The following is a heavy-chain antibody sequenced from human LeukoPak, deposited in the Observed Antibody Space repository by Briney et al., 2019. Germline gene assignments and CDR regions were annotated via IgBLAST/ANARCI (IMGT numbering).Heavy chain of an antibody. CDR1: GFTFSSYG. D-gene: IGHD5-18*01. V-gene: IGHV3-33*01. Sequence: GGALRLSCAASGFTFSSYGMHWVRQAPGKGLEWVAVIWCDGSNKYYADSVKGRFTISRDNSKNTLYLQMNSLRAEDTAVYYCARDGIIQLWSQGHFDYWGQGTLVTVSS. J-gene: IGHJ4*02. CDR2: IWCDGSNK. CDR3: ARDGIIQLWSQGHFDY.